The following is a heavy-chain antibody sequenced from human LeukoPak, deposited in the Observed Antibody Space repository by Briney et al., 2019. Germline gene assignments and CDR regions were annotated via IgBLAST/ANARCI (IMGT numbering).Heavy chain of an antibody. CDR1: GFTSSSYA. CDR2: ISGSGGST. CDR3: ATDLVAGDY. J-gene: IGHJ4*02. D-gene: IGHD5-12*01. V-gene: IGHV3-23*01. Sequence: GGSLRLSCAASGFTSSSYAMSWVRQVPGKGLEWVSAISGSGGSTYYADSVKGRFTISRDNSKNTLYLQMNSLRTEDTAVYYCATDLVAGDYWGQGTLVTISS.